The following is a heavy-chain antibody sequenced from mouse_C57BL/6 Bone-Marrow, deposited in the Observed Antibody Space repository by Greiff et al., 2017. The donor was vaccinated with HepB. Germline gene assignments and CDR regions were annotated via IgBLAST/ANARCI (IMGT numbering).Heavy chain of an antibody. CDR2: IDPENGDT. D-gene: IGHD1-1*01. CDR1: GFNIKDDY. V-gene: IGHV14-4*01. Sequence: EVNVVESGAELVRPGASVKLSCTASGFNIKDDYMHWVKQRPEQGLEWIGWIDPENGDTEYASKFQGKATITADTSSNTAYLQLSSLTSEDTAVYYCTRDYGSSYDAMDYWGQGTSVTVSS. J-gene: IGHJ4*01. CDR3: TRDYGSSYDAMDY.